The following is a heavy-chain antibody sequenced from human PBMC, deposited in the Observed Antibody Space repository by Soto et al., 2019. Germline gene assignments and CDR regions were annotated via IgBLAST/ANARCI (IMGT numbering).Heavy chain of an antibody. CDR3: ARHPSFHSNPFFWFEP. Sequence: SETLSLTCAFSCGSISSSSYYWGFIHQPPVKGLEWIGSIYYSGSTYYNPSLKSRVTISVDTSKNQFSLKLSSVTAADTAVYYCARHPSFHSNPFFWFEPWGQGTLVTVSS. V-gene: IGHV4-39*01. D-gene: IGHD4-4*01. CDR2: IYYSGST. J-gene: IGHJ5*02. CDR1: CGSISSSSYY.